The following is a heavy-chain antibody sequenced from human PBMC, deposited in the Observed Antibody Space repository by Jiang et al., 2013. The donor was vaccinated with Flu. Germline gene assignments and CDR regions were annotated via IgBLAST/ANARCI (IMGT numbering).Heavy chain of an antibody. Sequence: TANYAQKFQGRVTITADESTSTAYMELSSLRSEDTAVYYCARAITTDLNYYYGMDVWGQGTTVTVSS. V-gene: IGHV1-69*01. CDR3: ARAITTDLNYYYGMDV. CDR2: TA. J-gene: IGHJ6*02. D-gene: IGHD3-3*01.